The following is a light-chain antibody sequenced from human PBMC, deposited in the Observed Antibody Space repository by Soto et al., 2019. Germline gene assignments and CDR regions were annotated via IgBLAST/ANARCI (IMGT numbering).Light chain of an antibody. CDR1: SSNIGNNY. J-gene: IGLJ2*01. CDR2: DNN. Sequence: QSVLTQPPSVSAAPGQKVTISCSGSSSNIGNNYISWYQQVPGTAPKLLIYDNNMQPSGIPDRFSGSKSGTSATLGITGLQTGDEADYYCGTWDTSLSAGVFGGGTKLTVL. CDR3: GTWDTSLSAGV. V-gene: IGLV1-51*01.